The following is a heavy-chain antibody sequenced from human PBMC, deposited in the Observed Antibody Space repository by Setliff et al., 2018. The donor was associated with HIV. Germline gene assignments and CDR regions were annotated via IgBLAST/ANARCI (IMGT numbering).Heavy chain of an antibody. V-gene: IGHV3-7*01. CDR1: GFTFSNYW. CDR3: ARAGVVEGYYYYYYMDV. CDR2: IKQDGGEE. J-gene: IGHJ6*03. Sequence: GGSLRLSCAASGFTFSNYWMNWVRQAPGKGLEWVADIKQDGGEENYVDSVKGRFTISRDNAKNSLFLQMNSLRAEDTAVYYCARAGVVEGYYYYYYMDVWGKGTTVTVSS. D-gene: IGHD2-15*01.